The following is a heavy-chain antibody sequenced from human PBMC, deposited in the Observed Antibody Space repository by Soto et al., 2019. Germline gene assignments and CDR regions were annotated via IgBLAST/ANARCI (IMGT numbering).Heavy chain of an antibody. CDR1: GGSFSGYY. J-gene: IGHJ6*03. CDR2: INHSGST. Sequence: SETLSLTCAVYGGSFSGYYWSWIRQPPGKGLEWIGEINHSGSTNYNPSLKSRVTISVDTSKNQFSLKLSSVTAADTAVYYCARGSYYGSGSYTKTYYYYYMDVWGKGTTVTVSS. V-gene: IGHV4-34*01. D-gene: IGHD3-10*01. CDR3: ARGSYYGSGSYTKTYYYYYMDV.